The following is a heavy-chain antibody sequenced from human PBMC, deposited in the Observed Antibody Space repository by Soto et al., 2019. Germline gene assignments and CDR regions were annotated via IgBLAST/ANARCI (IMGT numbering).Heavy chain of an antibody. Sequence: SVKVSCKASGGTFSSYAISWVRQAPGQGLEWMGGIIPIFGTANYAQKFQGRVTITTDESTSTAYMEPSSLRSEDTAVYYCARGARDYYDSSGYFYDWFDPWGQGTLVTVSS. V-gene: IGHV1-69*05. CDR1: GGTFSSYA. D-gene: IGHD3-22*01. CDR2: IIPIFGTA. J-gene: IGHJ5*02. CDR3: ARGARDYYDSSGYFYDWFDP.